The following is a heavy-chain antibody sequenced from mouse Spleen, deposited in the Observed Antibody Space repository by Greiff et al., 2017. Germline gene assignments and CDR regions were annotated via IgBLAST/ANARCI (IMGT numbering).Heavy chain of an antibody. Sequence: EVQLQQSGPGLVKPSQSLSLTCSVTGYSITSGYYWNWIRQFPGNKLEWMGYISYDGSNNYNPSLKNRISITRDTSKNQFFLKLNSVTTEDTATYYCARDPLRRGFAYWGQGTLVTVSA. J-gene: IGHJ3*01. V-gene: IGHV3-6*01. D-gene: IGHD2-12*01. CDR2: ISYDGSN. CDR1: GYSITSGYY. CDR3: ARDPLRRGFAY.